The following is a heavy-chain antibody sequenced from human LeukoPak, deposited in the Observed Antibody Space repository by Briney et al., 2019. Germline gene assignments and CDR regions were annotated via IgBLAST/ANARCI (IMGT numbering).Heavy chain of an antibody. V-gene: IGHV3-48*03. CDR1: GFTFSSYE. D-gene: IGHD3-16*01. CDR2: ISSSGSTI. CDR3: AREGPEGGSGRYYYYYMDV. Sequence: GGSLRLSCAASGFTFSSYEMNWVRQAPGKGLEWVSYISSSGSTIYYADSVKGRFTISRDNAKNSLYLQMNSLRAEDTAVYYCAREGPEGGSGRYYYYYMDVWGKGTTVTISS. J-gene: IGHJ6*03.